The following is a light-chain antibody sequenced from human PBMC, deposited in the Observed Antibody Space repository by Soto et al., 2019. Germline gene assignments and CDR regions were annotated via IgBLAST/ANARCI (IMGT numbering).Light chain of an antibody. J-gene: IGKJ1*01. CDR2: KAS. CDR1: QSISSW. V-gene: IGKV1-5*03. CDR3: QQYNSYWT. Sequence: DIQMTQSPSTLSASVGDRVTITCRASQSISSWLAWYQQKSGKAPKLLIYKASSLESGVPSRFSGSGSGTEFTLTISSLQPDDCAIYYCQQYNSYWTFGQGTKVEIK.